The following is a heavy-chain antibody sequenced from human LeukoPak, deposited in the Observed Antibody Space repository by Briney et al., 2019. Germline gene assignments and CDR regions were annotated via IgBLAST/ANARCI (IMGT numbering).Heavy chain of an antibody. CDR2: VNLQGST. D-gene: IGHD1-26*01. V-gene: IGHV4-4*02. Sequence: SGTLSLTCGVSGGSITQTNYWTWVRQPPGKGLEWIGEVNLQGSTNYNPSLMGRVAISVDKSENHVSLQLTSVTAADTAVYYCARRRRIVGATPGAFDIWGQGTMVTVSS. CDR3: ARRRRIVGATPGAFDI. J-gene: IGHJ3*02. CDR1: GGSITQTNY.